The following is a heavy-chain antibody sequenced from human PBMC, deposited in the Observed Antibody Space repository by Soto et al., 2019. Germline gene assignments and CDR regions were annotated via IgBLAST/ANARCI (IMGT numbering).Heavy chain of an antibody. D-gene: IGHD3-3*01. CDR2: ISSSSSYI. Sequence: PGGSLRLSCAASGFTFSSYSMNWVRQAPGKGLEWVSSISSSSSYIYYADSVKGRFTISRDNSKNSLYLQMNSLRTEDTALYYCAKMTNYRLLSDAFDIWGQGTMVTVSS. V-gene: IGHV3-21*04. CDR1: GFTFSSYS. J-gene: IGHJ3*02. CDR3: AKMTNYRLLSDAFDI.